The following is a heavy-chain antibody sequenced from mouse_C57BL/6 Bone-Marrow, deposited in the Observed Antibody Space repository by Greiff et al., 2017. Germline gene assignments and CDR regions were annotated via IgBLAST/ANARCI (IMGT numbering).Heavy chain of an antibody. CDR2: IDPSGSNT. CDR3: ARGNF. Sequence: QVQLQQPGAGLVRPGTSVKLSCKASGYTFTSYWMPWVQQRPGQGLEWIGVIDPSGSNTNYNQKFKGKSTLTVDTSSSTAYMQLSSLTSEYSAVYYCARGNFWGQGTSVTVSS. J-gene: IGHJ4*01. V-gene: IGHV1-59*01. CDR1: GYTFTSYW.